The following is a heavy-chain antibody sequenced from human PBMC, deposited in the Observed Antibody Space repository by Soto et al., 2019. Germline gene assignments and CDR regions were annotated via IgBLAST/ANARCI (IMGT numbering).Heavy chain of an antibody. D-gene: IGHD6-19*01. CDR3: AKDISPAVAGRGGWFDP. Sequence: GGSLRLSCAASGFTFSSYAMSWVRQAPGKGLEWVSAISGSGGSTYYADSVKGRFTISRDNSKNTLYLQMNSLRAEDTAVYYCAKDISPAVAGRGGWFDPWGQGTLVTVSS. CDR2: ISGSGGST. J-gene: IGHJ5*02. CDR1: GFTFSSYA. V-gene: IGHV3-23*01.